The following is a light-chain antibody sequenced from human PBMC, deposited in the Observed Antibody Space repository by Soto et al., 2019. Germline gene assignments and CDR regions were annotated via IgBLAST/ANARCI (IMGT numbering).Light chain of an antibody. CDR1: QNIGNW. CDR2: DAS. Sequence: DIQMTQSPSTLSASVGDRVTITCRASQNIGNWLAWYQQKPGKAPKFVIYDASILESGVPSRFSGSGSGTEFTLTISSLQPDDLATYYCQQYNGYPYTFGQGTKLEIK. J-gene: IGKJ2*01. CDR3: QQYNGYPYT. V-gene: IGKV1-5*01.